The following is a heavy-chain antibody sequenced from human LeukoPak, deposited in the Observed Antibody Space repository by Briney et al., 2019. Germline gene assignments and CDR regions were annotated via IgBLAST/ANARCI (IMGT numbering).Heavy chain of an antibody. D-gene: IGHD6-13*01. CDR3: ARHRIAAAGTRHFDL. Sequence: PSETLSLTCTVSGGSISSSSYYWGWIRQPPGKGLEWIGSIYYSGSTYCNPSLKSRVTISVDTSKNQFSLKLSSVTAADTAVYYCARHRIAAAGTRHFDLWGRGTLVTVSS. J-gene: IGHJ2*01. V-gene: IGHV4-39*01. CDR1: GGSISSSSYY. CDR2: IYYSGST.